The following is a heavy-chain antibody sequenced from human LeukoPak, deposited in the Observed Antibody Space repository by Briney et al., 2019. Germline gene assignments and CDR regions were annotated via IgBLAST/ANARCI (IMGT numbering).Heavy chain of an antibody. CDR1: GYTFTSYY. Sequence: KPGASVKVSCKASGYTFTSYYMHWVRQAPGQGLEWMGIINPSGGSTSYAQKFRGRVTTTRDTSTSTVYMGLSSLRSEDTAVYYCARAARGDYGDYGGRYWGQGTLVTVSS. CDR3: ARAARGDYGDYGGRY. CDR2: INPSGGST. J-gene: IGHJ4*02. V-gene: IGHV1-46*03. D-gene: IGHD4-17*01.